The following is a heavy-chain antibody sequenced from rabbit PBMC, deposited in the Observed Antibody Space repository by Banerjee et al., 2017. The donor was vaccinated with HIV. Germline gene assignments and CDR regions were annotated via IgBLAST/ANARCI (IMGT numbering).Heavy chain of an antibody. J-gene: IGHJ4*01. CDR3: ARDLAGVIGWNFNF. V-gene: IGHV1S40*01. Sequence: QSLEESGGGLVQPEGSLTLTCTASGFDFSSSYYMCWVRQAPGKGLEWIGCIDGGSSGNTVYATWAKGRFTISKTSWTTVTLQMTSLTAADTATYFCARDLAGVIGWNFNFWGQGTLVTVS. CDR2: IDGGSSGNT. CDR1: GFDFSSSYY. D-gene: IGHD4-1*01.